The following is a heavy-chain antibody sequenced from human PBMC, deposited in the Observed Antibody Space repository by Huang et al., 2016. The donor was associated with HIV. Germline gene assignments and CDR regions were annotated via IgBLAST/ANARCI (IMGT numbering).Heavy chain of an antibody. CDR2: TSADDGNT. Sequence: QVQLVQSGVEVKKPGASVKVSCKASGYGFTKFGFSWVRQAPGQGLEWMGWTSADDGNTEYAQKFQDRVTMTKDRFTSTAYMELRSLRSDDTALYFCARDSFSSQGRGAFDIWGQGTMVTVSS. D-gene: IGHD2-2*01. V-gene: IGHV1-18*01. CDR3: ARDSFSSQGRGAFDI. J-gene: IGHJ3*02. CDR1: GYGFTKFG.